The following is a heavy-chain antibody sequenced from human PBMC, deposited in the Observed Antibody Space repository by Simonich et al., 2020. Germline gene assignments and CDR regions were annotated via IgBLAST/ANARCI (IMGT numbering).Heavy chain of an antibody. CDR1: GYTFTGYY. Sequence: QVQLVQSGAEVKKPGASVKVSCKASGYTFTGYYMHWVRQAPGQGLGWMGWINPNRGGTNYAPKFQGRVTMTRDTSISTAYMELSRLRSDDTAVYYCARVRFEAFDIWGQGTMVTVSS. CDR3: ARVRFEAFDI. CDR2: INPNRGGT. J-gene: IGHJ3*02. V-gene: IGHV1-2*02.